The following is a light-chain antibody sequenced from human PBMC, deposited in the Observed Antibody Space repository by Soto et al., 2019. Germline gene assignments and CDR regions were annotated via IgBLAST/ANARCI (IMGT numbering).Light chain of an antibody. CDR2: GAS. CDR1: QSINSE. J-gene: IGKJ2*01. CDR3: QQGHNWPLT. Sequence: EIVMTQSPATLSLSPGERAALSCRASQSINSELAWYQQKPGQPPRLLIYGASTRATGVPARFTGSESGSEFTLTLIGLQSEDFAVYYCQQGHNWPLTFGQGTRHEI. V-gene: IGKV3-15*01.